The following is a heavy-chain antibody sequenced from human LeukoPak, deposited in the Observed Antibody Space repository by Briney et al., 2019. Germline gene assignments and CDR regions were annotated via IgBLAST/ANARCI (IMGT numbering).Heavy chain of an antibody. CDR2: ISSRDSTI. Sequence: PGGSLRLSCAASGFTFSTYNMNWVRQAPGKGLEWVSYISSRDSTIYYADSVKGRFTISRDNAKNSLYLQMNSLRAEDTAVYYCARSVLEWLHYYIDVWGKGTTVTVSS. D-gene: IGHD3-3*01. V-gene: IGHV3-48*01. CDR3: ARSVLEWLHYYIDV. CDR1: GFTFSTYN. J-gene: IGHJ6*03.